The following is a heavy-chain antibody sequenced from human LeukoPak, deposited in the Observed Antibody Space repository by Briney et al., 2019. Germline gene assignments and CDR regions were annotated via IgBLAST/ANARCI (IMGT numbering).Heavy chain of an antibody. V-gene: IGHV4-59*01. Sequence: PSETLSLTCTVSGGSISSYYWSWIRQPPGKGLEWIGYIYYSGSTNYNPSLKSRVTISVDTSKNQFSLKLNSVTAADTAVYYCARDQTDDSGSYNWFDPWGQGTLVTVSS. CDR1: GGSISSYY. CDR3: ARDQTDDSGSYNWFDP. D-gene: IGHD1-26*01. J-gene: IGHJ5*02. CDR2: IYYSGST.